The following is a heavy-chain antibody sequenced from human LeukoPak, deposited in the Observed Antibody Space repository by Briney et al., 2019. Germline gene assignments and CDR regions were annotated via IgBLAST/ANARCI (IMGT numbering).Heavy chain of an antibody. V-gene: IGHV4-34*01. J-gene: IGHJ6*02. Sequence: SETLSLTCAVYGGSFSGYYWSWIRQPPGKGLEWIGEINHSGSTNYNPSLKSRVTISVDTSKNQFSLKLSSVTAADTAVYYCARIRHTFYYYYGMDVWGQGTRSPSP. CDR1: GGSFSGYY. D-gene: IGHD3-16*02. CDR2: INHSGST. CDR3: ARIRHTFYYYYGMDV.